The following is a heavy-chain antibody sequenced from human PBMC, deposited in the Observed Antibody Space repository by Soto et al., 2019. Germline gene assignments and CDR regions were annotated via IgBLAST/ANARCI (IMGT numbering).Heavy chain of an antibody. D-gene: IGHD6-19*01. Sequence: QVQLVESGGGVVQPGGSLRLSCEASVFTFSNYGMHWVRQAPGKGLEWVAVISFDGRNTHHADAVKGRFAISRDNSKNTFYLQMNSLRAEDTAVYYCASPPQDYYSRGWFDTDYWGQGTLVTVSS. J-gene: IGHJ4*02. CDR2: ISFDGRNT. CDR1: VFTFSNYG. CDR3: ASPPQDYYSRGWFDTDY. V-gene: IGHV3-30*03.